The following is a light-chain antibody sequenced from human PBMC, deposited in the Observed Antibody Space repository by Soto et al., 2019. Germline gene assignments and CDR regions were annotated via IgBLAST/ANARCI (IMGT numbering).Light chain of an antibody. CDR3: QQYDNLPLT. V-gene: IGKV1-33*01. CDR1: QDISNY. J-gene: IGKJ4*01. Sequence: DIQMTQSPSSLSASVGDRVTITCQASQDISNYLNWYQQKPGKAPKLLIYDASNLETGVPSRFSGSGSGTDFTVTISSLQPEDIATYYCQQYDNLPLTFGGGTKVESK. CDR2: DAS.